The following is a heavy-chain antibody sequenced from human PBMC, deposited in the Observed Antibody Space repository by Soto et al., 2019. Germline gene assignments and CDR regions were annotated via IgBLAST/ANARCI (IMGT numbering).Heavy chain of an antibody. V-gene: IGHV4-31*03. CDR1: GGSISSGGYY. D-gene: IGHD3-22*01. CDR2: IYYSGST. Sequence: QVQLQESGPGLVKPSQTLSLTCTVSGGSISSGGYYWSWIRQHPGKGLEWIGYIYYSGSTYYNPSLKSRVTISVDTSKNQSSLKLSSVTAADTAGYYCAIYDSSGSRGFQHWGQGTLVTVSS. CDR3: AIYDSSGSRGFQH. J-gene: IGHJ1*01.